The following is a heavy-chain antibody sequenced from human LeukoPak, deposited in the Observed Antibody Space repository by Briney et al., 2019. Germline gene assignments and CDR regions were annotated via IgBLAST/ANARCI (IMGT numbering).Heavy chain of an antibody. Sequence: PSETLSLTCTVSGGSISCGGYYWSWIRQPPGKGLEWIGYIYHSGSTNYNPSLKSRVTMSVDTSKNQFSLKLSSVTAADTAVYYCARDVGGPLRRITIFGVVRPYYYYYMDVWGKGTTVTVSS. CDR3: ARDVGGPLRRITIFGVVRPYYYYYMDV. V-gene: IGHV4-61*08. CDR1: GGSISCGGYY. J-gene: IGHJ6*03. D-gene: IGHD3-3*01. CDR2: IYHSGST.